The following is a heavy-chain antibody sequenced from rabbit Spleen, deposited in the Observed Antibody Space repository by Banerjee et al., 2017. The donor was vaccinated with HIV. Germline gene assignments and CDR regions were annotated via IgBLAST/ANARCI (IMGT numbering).Heavy chain of an antibody. CDR2: IDPVFGIT. CDR3: ARDGASVSYFAL. D-gene: IGHD8-1*01. J-gene: IGHJ4*01. Sequence: HLKESGGGLVQPGGSLKLSCTASGFTLSSYYMNWVRQAPGKGLEWIGYIDPVFGITYYANWVNGRFSISRENAQNTLFLQMTSLTAAATASYFCARDGASVSYFALGGPGPLVTLS. V-gene: IGHV1S7*01. CDR1: GFTLSSYY.